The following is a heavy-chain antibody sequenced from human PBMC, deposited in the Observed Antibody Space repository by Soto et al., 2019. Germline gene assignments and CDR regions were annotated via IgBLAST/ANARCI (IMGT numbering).Heavy chain of an antibody. J-gene: IGHJ5*02. CDR2: ISNGGDST. CDR1: GFSFFIYA. V-gene: IGHV3-23*01. Sequence: GGSXRLSCSSSGFSFFIYAIIWLRQPPGKGLEWISAISNGGDSTYYADSVRGRFTISRDNSKNTLFLQMTSLRADDTAIYYCAKDTNRGTRGIVEDGTRWLETWGQGTPVTVSS. CDR3: AKDTNRGTRGIVEDGTRWLET. D-gene: IGHD6-13*01.